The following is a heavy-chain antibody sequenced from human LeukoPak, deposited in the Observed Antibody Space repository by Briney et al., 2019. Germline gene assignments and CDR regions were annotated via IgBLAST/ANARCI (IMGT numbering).Heavy chain of an antibody. D-gene: IGHD2-2*01. CDR2: ISSNGGST. J-gene: IGHJ4*02. V-gene: IGHV3-64D*09. Sequence: GGSLRLSCTSSGITFGDYAMSWVRQAPGKGLEYVSAISSNGGSTYYADSVKGRFTISRDNSKNTLYLQMSSLRAEDTAVYYCLKDREKDIVVVPAAPTVFDYWGQGTLVTVSS. CDR1: GITFGDYA. CDR3: LKDREKDIVVVPAAPTVFDY.